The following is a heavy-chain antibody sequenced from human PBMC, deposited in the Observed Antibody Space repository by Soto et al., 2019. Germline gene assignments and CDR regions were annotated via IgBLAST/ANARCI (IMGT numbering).Heavy chain of an antibody. CDR3: ARDPGPSYRELPPPFGY. CDR2: ISAYNGNT. Sequence: QVQLVQSGAEVKKPGASVKVSCKASGYTFTSYGISWVRQAPGQGLEWMGWISAYNGNTNYAQKLQGGATMTPGTATSTASTELRGLRSDDTAVYYCARDPGPSYRELPPPFGYWGQGTLVTVSS. J-gene: IGHJ4*02. CDR1: GYTFTSYG. V-gene: IGHV1-18*01. D-gene: IGHD1-26*01.